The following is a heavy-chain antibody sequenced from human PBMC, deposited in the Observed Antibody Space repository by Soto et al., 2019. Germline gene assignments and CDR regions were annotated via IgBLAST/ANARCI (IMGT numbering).Heavy chain of an antibody. Sequence: SETLSLTCAVSSGSIDNVYWWSWVRQSPGRGLEGIGETPHDGATNYNPSLKGRVTISVDRSKNQFSLKLNSMTAADTAVYYCLCHNYGSASTYFYSRGQGYLVTVSS. CDR1: SGSIDNVYW. D-gene: IGHD3-10*01. CDR2: TPHDGAT. CDR3: LCHNYGSASTYFYS. V-gene: IGHV4-4*02. J-gene: IGHJ4*02.